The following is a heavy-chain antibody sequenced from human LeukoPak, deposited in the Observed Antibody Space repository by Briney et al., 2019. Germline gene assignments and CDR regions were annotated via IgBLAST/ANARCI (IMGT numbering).Heavy chain of an antibody. Sequence: GGSLRLSCAASGFTFSDAWMSWVRQAPGKGLEWLGRIKSKPDGGTIDYAAPVKGKFTISRDDSENTVHLQMNSLKTDDTAVYYCAHQGSWEHCFDYWGQGNLVTVSS. CDR1: GFTFSDAW. D-gene: IGHD1-26*01. J-gene: IGHJ4*02. CDR3: AHQGSWEHCFDY. V-gene: IGHV3-15*01. CDR2: IKSKPDGGTI.